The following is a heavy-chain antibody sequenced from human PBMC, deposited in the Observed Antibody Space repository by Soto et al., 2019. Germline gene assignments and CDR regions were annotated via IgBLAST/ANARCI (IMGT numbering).Heavy chain of an antibody. CDR3: ARGGVY. CDR2: ISGSGNIT. Sequence: GGSLRLSCAASGFTFSSQERNWVRQAPGKGLEWISYISGSGNITYYADSVKGRFTISRDNAQKSLYLQMNSLRVEDTAVYYCARGGVYWGQGTLVTVSS. CDR1: GFTFSSQE. V-gene: IGHV3-48*03. D-gene: IGHD2-8*01. J-gene: IGHJ4*02.